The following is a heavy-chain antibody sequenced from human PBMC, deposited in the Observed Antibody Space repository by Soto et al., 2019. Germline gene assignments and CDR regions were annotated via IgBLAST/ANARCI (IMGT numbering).Heavy chain of an antibody. D-gene: IGHD2-15*01. V-gene: IGHV1-2*04. CDR3: ARESCSGGSCYWFDP. Sequence: ASVKVSRKASGYTFTGYYMHWVRQAPGQGLEWMGWINPNSGGTNYAQKFQGWVTMTRDTSISTAYMELSRLRSDDTAVYYCARESCSGGSCYWFDPWGQGTLVTVSS. J-gene: IGHJ5*02. CDR2: INPNSGGT. CDR1: GYTFTGYY.